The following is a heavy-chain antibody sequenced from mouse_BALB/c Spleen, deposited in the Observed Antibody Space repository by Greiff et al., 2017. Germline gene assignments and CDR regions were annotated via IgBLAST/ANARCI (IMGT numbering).Heavy chain of an antibody. CDR1: GYTFTSYY. CDR2: INPSNGGT. D-gene: IGHD2-3*01. CDR3: TRGRDGYSFAY. J-gene: IGHJ3*01. Sequence: QVQLQQSGAELVKPGASVKLSCKASGYTFTSYYMYWVKQRPGQGLEWIGEINPSNGGTNFNEKFKSKATLTVDKSSSTAYMQLSSLTSEDSAVYYCTRGRDGYSFAYWGQGTLVTVSA. V-gene: IGHV1S81*02.